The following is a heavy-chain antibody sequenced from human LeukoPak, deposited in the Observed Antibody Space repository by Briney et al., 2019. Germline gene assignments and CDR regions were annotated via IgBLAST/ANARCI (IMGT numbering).Heavy chain of an antibody. CDR1: GGSISSSTYF. CDR2: IYYSGST. J-gene: IGHJ4*02. Sequence: SETLSLTCTVSGGSISSSTYFWGWIRQPPGKGLEWIGTIYYSGSTYYNPSLKSRVTVSVDTSKNQFSLKLSSVTAADTAVYYCARGQDYGDYFDYWGQGTLVTVSS. V-gene: IGHV4-39*07. D-gene: IGHD4-17*01. CDR3: ARGQDYGDYFDY.